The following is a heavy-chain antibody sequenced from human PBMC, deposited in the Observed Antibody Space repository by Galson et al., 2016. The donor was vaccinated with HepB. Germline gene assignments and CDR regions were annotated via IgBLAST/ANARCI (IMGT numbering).Heavy chain of an antibody. V-gene: IGHV4-30-4*08. Sequence: TLSLTCTVSGGSISGYYWSWIRQPPGKGLEWIGYIYYSGSTYYNPSLKSRVTISVDTSKNQFSLKLSSVAAADTAVYYCARGPSQQWLGGFDYWGQGTLVTVSS. CDR3: ARGPSQQWLGGFDY. D-gene: IGHD6-19*01. CDR2: IYYSGST. CDR1: GGSISGYY. J-gene: IGHJ4*02.